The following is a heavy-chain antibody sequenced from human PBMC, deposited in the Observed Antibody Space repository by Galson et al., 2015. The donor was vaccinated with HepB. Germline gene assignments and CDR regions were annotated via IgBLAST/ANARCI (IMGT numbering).Heavy chain of an antibody. V-gene: IGHV3-48*02. CDR2: TSSSSSTI. CDR1: EFTFSNYG. D-gene: IGHD1-26*01. CDR3: ARGELLTGFDY. Sequence: SLRLSCAASEFTFSNYGMHWVRLAPGKGPEWVSYTSSSSSTIYYADSVRGRFTIPRDNAYSSLYLEMNSLRDEDTAVYYCARGELLTGFDYWGHGTLVTVSS. J-gene: IGHJ4*01.